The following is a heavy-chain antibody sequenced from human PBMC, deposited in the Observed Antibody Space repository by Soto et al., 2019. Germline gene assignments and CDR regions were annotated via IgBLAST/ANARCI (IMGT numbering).Heavy chain of an antibody. CDR1: GFSLSTSGMC. J-gene: IGHJ6*02. Sequence: GSGPTLVNPTQTLALTCTFSGFSLSTSGMCVSWIRQPPGKALEWLALIDWDDDKYYSTSLKTRLTISKDTSKNQVVLTMTNMDPVDTATYYCARALGATTYYYYGMDVWGQGTTVTSP. D-gene: IGHD1-26*01. CDR2: IDWDDDK. CDR3: ARALGATTYYYYGMDV. V-gene: IGHV2-70*01.